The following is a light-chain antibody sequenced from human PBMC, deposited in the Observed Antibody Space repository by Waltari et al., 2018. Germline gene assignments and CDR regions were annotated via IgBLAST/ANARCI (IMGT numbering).Light chain of an antibody. J-gene: IGKJ4*01. CDR3: QQYDSYPLT. Sequence: DIQMTQSPSTLSASVGDRVTITCRASQSISSWLAWYQQKPGQAPKLLIYMTSTLQSGVPSRFSGRGSGTEFALTISSLQPDDFATYYCQQYDSYPLTFGGGTKVVIK. V-gene: IGKV1-5*03. CDR2: MTS. CDR1: QSISSW.